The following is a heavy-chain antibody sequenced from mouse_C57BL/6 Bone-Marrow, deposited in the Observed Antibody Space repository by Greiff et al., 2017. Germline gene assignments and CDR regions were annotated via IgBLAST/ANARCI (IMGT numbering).Heavy chain of an antibody. J-gene: IGHJ3*01. V-gene: IGHV1-59*01. D-gene: IGHD4-1*01. CDR3: ARGLGRFAY. CDR1: GYTFTSYW. Sequence: QVQLQQPGAELVRPGTSVKLSCKASGYTFTSYWMHWVKQRPGQGLEWIGVIDPSDSYTNYNQKFKGQATLTVDTSSSTAYMQLSSLTSEDSAVYYCARGLGRFAYWGQGTLGTVSA. CDR2: IDPSDSYT.